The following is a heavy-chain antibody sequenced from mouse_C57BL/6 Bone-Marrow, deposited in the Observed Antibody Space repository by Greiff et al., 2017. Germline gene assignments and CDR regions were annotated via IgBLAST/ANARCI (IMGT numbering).Heavy chain of an antibody. J-gene: IGHJ4*01. D-gene: IGHD1-1*01. CDR1: GYTFTSYW. CDR3: ARSGTTVKYYYAMDY. Sequence: QVQLQQPGTELVKPGASVKLSCKASGYTFTSYWMHWVQQRPGQGLEWIGNINPSNGGTNYNEKFKSKATLAVDKSSSTAYMQLSSLTSEDSAVYYCARSGTTVKYYYAMDYWGQGTLVTVSA. V-gene: IGHV1-53*01. CDR2: INPSNGGT.